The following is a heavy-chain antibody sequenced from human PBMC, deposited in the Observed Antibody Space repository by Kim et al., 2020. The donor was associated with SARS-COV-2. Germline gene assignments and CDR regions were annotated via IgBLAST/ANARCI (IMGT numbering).Heavy chain of an antibody. CDR3: ARVLGYCSGGSCYRPNYYYYYGMDV. CDR1: GGSFSGYY. CDR2: INHSGST. V-gene: IGHV4-34*01. Sequence: SETLSLTCAVYGGSFSGYYWSWIRQPPGKGLEWIGEINHSGSTNYNPSLKSRVTISVDTSKNQFSLKLSSVTAADTAVYYCARVLGYCSGGSCYRPNYYYYYGMDVWGQGTTVTVSS. J-gene: IGHJ6*02. D-gene: IGHD2-15*01.